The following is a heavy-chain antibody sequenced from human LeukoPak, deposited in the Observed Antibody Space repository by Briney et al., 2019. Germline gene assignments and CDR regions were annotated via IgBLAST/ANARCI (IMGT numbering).Heavy chain of an antibody. J-gene: IGHJ4*02. CDR1: GFALSSYS. V-gene: IGHV3-48*04. D-gene: IGHD3-16*01. CDR2: IDSSSRTI. CDR3: ARRVPNQVITDYFDY. Sequence: GGSLRLSCAASGFALSSYSMNWVRQAPGKGLEWISFIDSSSRTIFYAESVKGRFTISRDNAKNSLFLQMNSLRAEDTAVYYCARRVPNQVITDYFDYWGQGTLVTVSS.